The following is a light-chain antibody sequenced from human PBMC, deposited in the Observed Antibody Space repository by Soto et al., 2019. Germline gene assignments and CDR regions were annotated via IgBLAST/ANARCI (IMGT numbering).Light chain of an antibody. J-gene: IGLJ2*01. V-gene: IGLV2-14*01. CDR2: EVT. CDR1: SGDIGGYNY. CDR3: GSYTTRNSPPLI. Sequence: QSALTQPASVSGSPGQSISISCTGTSGDIGGYNYVSWYQQHPGKAPKLLIYEVTNRPSGISNRFSGSKSGNTASLTISGLQAQDEADYYCGSYTTRNSPPLIFGGGTKLTVL.